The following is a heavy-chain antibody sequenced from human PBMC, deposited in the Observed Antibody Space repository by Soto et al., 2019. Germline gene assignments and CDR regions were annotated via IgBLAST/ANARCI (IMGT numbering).Heavy chain of an antibody. Sequence: GGSLRLSCAASGFTFSSYAMSWVRQAPGKGLEWVSAINSRGGSTYYADSVKGGFTISRDSSKNTLYLQMNSLRAEDTAVYYCSKDRTTTTCYASDSWRHGTPITVSS. V-gene: IGHV3-23*01. D-gene: IGHD2-2*01. J-gene: IGHJ5*01. CDR3: SKDRTTTTCYASDS. CDR2: INSRGGST. CDR1: GFTFSSYA.